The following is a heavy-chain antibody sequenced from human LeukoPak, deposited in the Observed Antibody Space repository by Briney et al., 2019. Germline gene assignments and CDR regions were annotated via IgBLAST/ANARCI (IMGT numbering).Heavy chain of an antibody. CDR1: GCSISSYY. Sequence: SETLSLTCAVSGCSISSYYWSWIRQPPGKGLELIGYIHYSGSTNYNPSLKSRVTISVDTSKNQFSLKMNSVTGADTGVYYCARAGVAAAYYFDYWGQGTLVTVSS. V-gene: IGHV4-59*01. CDR2: IHYSGST. J-gene: IGHJ4*02. D-gene: IGHD2-2*01. CDR3: ARAGVAAAYYFDY.